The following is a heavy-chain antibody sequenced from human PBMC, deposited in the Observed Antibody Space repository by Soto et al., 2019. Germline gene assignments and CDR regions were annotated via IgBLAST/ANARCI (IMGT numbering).Heavy chain of an antibody. Sequence: PSETLSLTCTVSGGSISSSSYYWGWIRQPPGKGLEWIGSIYYSGSTYYNPSLKSRVTISVDTSKNQFSLKLSSVTAADTAVYYCARGYGGNFDYWGQGTLVTVSS. D-gene: IGHD5-18*01. CDR1: GGSISSSSYY. CDR3: ARGYGGNFDY. J-gene: IGHJ4*02. V-gene: IGHV4-39*01. CDR2: IYYSGST.